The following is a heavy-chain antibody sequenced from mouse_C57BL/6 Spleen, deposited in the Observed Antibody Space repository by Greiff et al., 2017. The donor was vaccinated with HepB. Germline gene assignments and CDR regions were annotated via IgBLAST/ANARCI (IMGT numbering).Heavy chain of an antibody. CDR3: ARHNNSSGSYYYAMDY. J-gene: IGHJ4*01. CDR1: GYTFTSYW. V-gene: IGHV1-72*01. CDR2: IDPNSGGT. D-gene: IGHD3-2*02. Sequence: QVQLQQPGAELVKPGASVKLSCKASGYTFTSYWMHWVKQRPGRGLEWIGRIDPNSGGTKYNEKFKSKATLTVDKPSSTAYMQLISLTSEDSAVYYCARHNNSSGSYYYAMDYWGQGTSVTVSS.